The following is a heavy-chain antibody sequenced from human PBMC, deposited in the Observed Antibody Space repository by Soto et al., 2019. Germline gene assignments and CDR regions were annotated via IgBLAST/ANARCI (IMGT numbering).Heavy chain of an antibody. J-gene: IGHJ4*02. V-gene: IGHV1-69*01. Sequence: QVQLVQSGAEVKKPGSSVKVSCKASGGTFSSYAISWVRQAPGPGLEWMGGVIPIFGSANYAQKFQGRVTITADEATSTAYRELSSLRSEDTAVYYCARLVDTAMVGQRWGDYWGQGTLVTGSS. CDR3: ARLVDTAMVGQRWGDY. CDR2: VIPIFGSA. D-gene: IGHD5-18*01. CDR1: GGTFSSYA.